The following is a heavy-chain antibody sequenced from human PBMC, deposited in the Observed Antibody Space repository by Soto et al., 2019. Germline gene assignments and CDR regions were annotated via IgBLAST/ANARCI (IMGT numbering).Heavy chain of an antibody. CDR1: GDSVSSNSAA. V-gene: IGHV6-1*01. CDR3: ARDRKGGFVMDV. Sequence: PSQTLSLTCAISGDSVSSNSAAWNWIRQSPSRGLEWLGRTYYRSKWYNDYAVSVKGRISINPDTSKNLFSLQLNSVNPEDTAVYYCARDRKGGFVMDVWGQGTTVTVAS. CDR2: TYYRSKWYN. D-gene: IGHD3-16*01. J-gene: IGHJ6*02.